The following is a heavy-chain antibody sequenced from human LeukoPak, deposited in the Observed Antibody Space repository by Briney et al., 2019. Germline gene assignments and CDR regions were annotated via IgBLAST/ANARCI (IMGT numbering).Heavy chain of an antibody. J-gene: IGHJ4*02. CDR3: TRDWQQWLIRTPSDS. Sequence: GGSLRLSRTVSGFTFGDHAMGWFRQAPGKGLEWVGFIRSKGYGGTTEYAASVKGRFTISRDDSKSIAYLQMNSLKTEDTAVYYCTRDWQQWLIRTPSDSWGQGTLVAVSS. CDR2: IRSKGYGGTT. D-gene: IGHD6-19*01. CDR1: GFTFGDHA. V-gene: IGHV3-49*03.